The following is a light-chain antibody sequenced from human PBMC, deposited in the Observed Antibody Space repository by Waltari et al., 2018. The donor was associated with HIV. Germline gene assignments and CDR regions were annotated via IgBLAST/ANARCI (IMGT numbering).Light chain of an antibody. CDR2: EVT. V-gene: IGLV2-8*01. CDR3: SSYAGSNKLV. Sequence: QSALTQPPSASGSPGQSVTISCPGTSSYVGGYNYVSWYQQHPGNAPKRIIYEVTERPSGVPDRFSGSKSGNTASLTVSGLQAEDEADYYCSSYAGSNKLVFGGGTKLTVV. CDR1: SSYVGGYNY. J-gene: IGLJ2*01.